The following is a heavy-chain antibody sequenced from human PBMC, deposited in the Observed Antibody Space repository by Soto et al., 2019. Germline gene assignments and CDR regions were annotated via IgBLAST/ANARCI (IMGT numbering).Heavy chain of an antibody. Sequence: SETLSLTCTVSGGSISSYYWSWIRQPAGKGLEWIGRIYTSGSTNYNPDLKSRVTMSVDTSKNQFSLKLSSVTAADTAVYYCSREPHNDYCYSWYFDLWGRGTLVTFSS. CDR1: GGSISSYY. CDR3: SREPHNDYCYSWYFDL. V-gene: IGHV4-4*07. D-gene: IGHD4-17*01. J-gene: IGHJ2*01. CDR2: IYTSGST.